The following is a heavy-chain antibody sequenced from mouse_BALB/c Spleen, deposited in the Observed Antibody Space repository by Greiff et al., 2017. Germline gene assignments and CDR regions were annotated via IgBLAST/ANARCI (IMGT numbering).Heavy chain of an antibody. Sequence: VQLQQSGAELAKPGASVKMSCKASGYTFTSYWMHWVKQRPGQGLEWIGYINPSTGYTEYNQKFKDKATLTADKSSSTAYMQLSSLTSEDSAVYYCARSSGGSSPFAYWGQGTLVTVSA. J-gene: IGHJ3*01. CDR1: GYTFTSYW. V-gene: IGHV1-7*01. CDR3: ARSSGGSSPFAY. D-gene: IGHD1-1*01. CDR2: INPSTGYT.